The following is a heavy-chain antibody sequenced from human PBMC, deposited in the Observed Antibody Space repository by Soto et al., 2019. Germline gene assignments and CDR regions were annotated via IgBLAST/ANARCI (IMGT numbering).Heavy chain of an antibody. CDR2: ISYDGSNK. Sequence: GGSLRLSCAASGFTFSSYGMHWVRQAPGKGLEWVAVISYDGSNKYYADSVKGRFTISRDNSKNTLYLQMNSLRAEDTAVYYCAKDRGMITFGGVIVTEIYYYYGMDVWGQGTTVTVSS. V-gene: IGHV3-30*18. J-gene: IGHJ6*02. CDR1: GFTFSSYG. D-gene: IGHD3-16*02. CDR3: AKDRGMITFGGVIVTEIYYYYGMDV.